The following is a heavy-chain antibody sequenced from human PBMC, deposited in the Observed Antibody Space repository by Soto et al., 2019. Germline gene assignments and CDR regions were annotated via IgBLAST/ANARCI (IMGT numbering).Heavy chain of an antibody. CDR2: ISSNSSYI. J-gene: IGHJ6*02. CDR3: ARSYYDFWSGYYYYYYYGMDV. V-gene: IGHV3-21*01. D-gene: IGHD3-3*01. Sequence: EVQLVESGGGLVKPGGSLRLSCAASGFTFSSYSMNWVRQAPGKGLEWVSSISSNSSYIYYADSVKGRFTISRDNAKNSLYLQMNSLRAEDTAVYYCARSYYDFWSGYYYYYYYGMDVWGQGTTVTVSS. CDR1: GFTFSSYS.